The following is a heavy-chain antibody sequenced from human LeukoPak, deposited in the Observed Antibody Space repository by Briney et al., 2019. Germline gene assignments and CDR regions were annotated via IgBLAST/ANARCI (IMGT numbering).Heavy chain of an antibody. CDR3: ATGYSSTWYYFDY. J-gene: IGHJ4*02. Sequence: SETLSLTCTVSGDSISSYYWSWIRQPPGKGLEWIGYIYHSGSTNYNPSLKSRVTISADTSKDQFSLKLTSVTAADTAVYYCATGYSSTWYYFDYWGQGTLVTVSS. CDR2: IYHSGST. V-gene: IGHV4-59*01. D-gene: IGHD6-13*01. CDR1: GDSISSYY.